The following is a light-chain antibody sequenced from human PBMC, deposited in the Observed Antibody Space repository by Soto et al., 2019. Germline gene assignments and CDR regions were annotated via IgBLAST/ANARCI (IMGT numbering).Light chain of an antibody. V-gene: IGKV3-20*01. CDR2: GAS. J-gene: IGKJ1*01. Sequence: EIVLTQSPGTLSLSPGERATLSCRASQSVSSSYLAWYQQKPGQAPRLLIYGASSRATGIPDRFGGSGSGTDLTLTISRLEPEDFAVYFCQQYVIAPRTFGQGTKVDIK. CDR3: QQYVIAPRT. CDR1: QSVSSSY.